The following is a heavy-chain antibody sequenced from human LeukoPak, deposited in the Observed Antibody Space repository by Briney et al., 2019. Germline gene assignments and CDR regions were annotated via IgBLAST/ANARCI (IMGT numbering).Heavy chain of an antibody. CDR1: GYTFTSYA. CDR3: ARVIAARPSAGIYY. CDR2: INAGNGNT. Sequence: ASVKVSCKASGYTFTSYAMHWVRQAPGQRLEWMGWINAGNGNTKYSQKFQGRVTITRDTSASTAYMELSRLRSDDTAVYYCARVIAARPSAGIYYWGQGTLVTVSS. J-gene: IGHJ4*02. D-gene: IGHD6-6*01. V-gene: IGHV1-3*01.